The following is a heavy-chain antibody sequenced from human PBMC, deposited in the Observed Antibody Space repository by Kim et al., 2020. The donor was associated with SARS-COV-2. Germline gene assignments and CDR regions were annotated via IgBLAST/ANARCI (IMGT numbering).Heavy chain of an antibody. Sequence: QGRVTITADESTSTAYMELSSLRSEDTAVYYCARGPPAAAGTGYYYGMDVWGQGTTVTVSS. V-gene: IGHV1-69*01. J-gene: IGHJ6*02. CDR3: ARGPPAAAGTGYYYGMDV. D-gene: IGHD6-13*01.